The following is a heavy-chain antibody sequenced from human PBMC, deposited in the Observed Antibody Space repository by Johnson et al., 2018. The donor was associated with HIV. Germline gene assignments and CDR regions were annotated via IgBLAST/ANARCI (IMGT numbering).Heavy chain of an antibody. Sequence: VQLVESGGGLIQPGGSLRLSCAASGFTISSNYLSWVRQATGTGLEWVSVIYSGGRTYYAASVKGRFNIARDNSQNTLYLQMTILRAEDTAVYYCARDHSRDEAFDIWGQGTMVTVSS. CDR1: GFTISSNY. J-gene: IGHJ3*02. V-gene: IGHV3-53*01. D-gene: IGHD5-24*01. CDR3: ARDHSRDEAFDI. CDR2: IYSGGRT.